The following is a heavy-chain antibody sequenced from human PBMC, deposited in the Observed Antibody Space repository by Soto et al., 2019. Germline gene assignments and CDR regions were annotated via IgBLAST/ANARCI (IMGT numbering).Heavy chain of an antibody. D-gene: IGHD3-22*01. V-gene: IGHV1-46*01. CDR2: INPSGGST. Sequence: GASGKVSSNSSFYTFANYYMHCVRQAPGQGLEWMGIINPSGGSTTYAQNFQGRVTMTRDTSTSTVYMELSSLRSKDTAVYYCARAAEASNGRRMDVWG. J-gene: IGHJ6*02. CDR1: FYTFANYY. CDR3: ARAAEASNGRRMDV.